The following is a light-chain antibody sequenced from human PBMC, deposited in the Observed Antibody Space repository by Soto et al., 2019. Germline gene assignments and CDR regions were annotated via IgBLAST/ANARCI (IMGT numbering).Light chain of an antibody. CDR2: KAS. CDR1: QTISSW. Sequence: DVQMTQSPSTLSGAVGDRVTITCRASQTISSWLAWHQQKPGKAPKLLIYKASTLKSGVPSRFSGSGSGTEFTLTISSLQPDDFATYYCQHYNSYSAAFGQGTKV. CDR3: QHYNSYSAA. V-gene: IGKV1-5*03. J-gene: IGKJ1*01.